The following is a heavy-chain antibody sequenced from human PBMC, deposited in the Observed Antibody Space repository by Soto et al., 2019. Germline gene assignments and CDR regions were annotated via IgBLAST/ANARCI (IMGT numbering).Heavy chain of an antibody. CDR1: GGSISSGGYS. Sequence: QLQLQESGSGLVKPSQTLSLTCAVSGGSISSGGYSWRWIRQPPGKGLEWIGYIYHSGSTYYNPSLMSRVTISVDRSKNQFSLKLSSVTAADTAVFYCAREWVRNYFDYWGQGTLDTVSS. CDR2: IYHSGST. CDR3: AREWVRNYFDY. J-gene: IGHJ4*02. D-gene: IGHD1-26*01. V-gene: IGHV4-30-2*01.